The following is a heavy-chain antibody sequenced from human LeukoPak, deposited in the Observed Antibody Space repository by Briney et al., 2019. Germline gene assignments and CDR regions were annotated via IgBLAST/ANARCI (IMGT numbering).Heavy chain of an antibody. CDR3: ARDTGGDKEGVTAPGYFDL. J-gene: IGHJ2*01. D-gene: IGHD2-21*02. CDR1: GGSISSGGYY. Sequence: SQTLSLTCTVSGGSISSGGYYWSWIRQHPGKGLEWIGYIYYSGSTYYNPSLKSRVTISVDTSKNQFSLKLSSVTAADTAVYYCARDTGGDKEGVTAPGYFDLWGRGTLVTVSS. V-gene: IGHV4-31*03. CDR2: IYYSGST.